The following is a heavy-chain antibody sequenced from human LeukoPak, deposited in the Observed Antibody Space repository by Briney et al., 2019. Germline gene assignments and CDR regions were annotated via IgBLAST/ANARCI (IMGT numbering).Heavy chain of an antibody. V-gene: IGHV3-30-3*01. CDR3: KTVQTTSDY. CDR1: GFTFSSYA. D-gene: IGHD1-1*01. Sequence: PGGSLRLSCAASGFTFSSYAMHWVRQAPGKGLEWVAVISYDGSNEYYADSVKGRFTISRDNSKNTLYLQMNSLRAEDTAVYYCKTVQTTSDYWGQGTLVTVSS. J-gene: IGHJ4*02. CDR2: ISYDGSNE.